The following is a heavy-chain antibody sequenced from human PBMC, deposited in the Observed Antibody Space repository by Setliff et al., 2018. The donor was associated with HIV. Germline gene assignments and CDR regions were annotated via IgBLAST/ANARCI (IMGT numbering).Heavy chain of an antibody. J-gene: IGHJ4*02. CDR2: ISYTGGT. D-gene: IGHD3-9*01. CDR1: GGSINRSNYY. V-gene: IGHV4-39*01. CDR3: ARQTWEYYDTLTGYYRSPKNFDS. Sequence: SETLSLTCTVPGGSINRSNYYWGWIRQPPGKGLEWIGTISYTGGTYYDPSLKSRVTISLDTSKNQSFLKLSSVTAPDTAIYYCARQTWEYYDTLTGYYRSPKNFDSWGQGTLVTAPQ.